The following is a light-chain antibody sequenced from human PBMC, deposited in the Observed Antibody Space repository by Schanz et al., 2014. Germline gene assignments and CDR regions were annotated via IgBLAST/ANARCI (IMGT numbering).Light chain of an antibody. CDR2: RND. CDR3: AAWDDDLL. Sequence: QSVLTQPPSVSGTPGQRVTISCSGSSSNVGSNYVYCYQHVPGTAPKLLIYRNDERPSSVLDRFSGSKSGTSASLAISDLRSEDEADYYCAAWDDDLLFGGGTKLTVL. J-gene: IGLJ2*01. CDR1: SSNVGSNY. V-gene: IGLV1-47*01.